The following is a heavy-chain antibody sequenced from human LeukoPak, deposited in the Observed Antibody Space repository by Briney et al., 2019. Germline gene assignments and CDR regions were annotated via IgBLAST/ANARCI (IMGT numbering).Heavy chain of an antibody. CDR3: ARARGDYYDSSGYYSAFDY. CDR2: INHSGSA. CDR1: GGPFSGYY. V-gene: IGHV4-34*01. Sequence: PSETLSLTCAVYGGPFSGYYWSWIRQPPGKGLEWIGEINHSGSANCNPSLKSRVTISVDMSKNQFSLKLSSVTAADTAVYYCARARGDYYDSSGYYSAFDYWGQGTLVTVSS. D-gene: IGHD3-22*01. J-gene: IGHJ4*02.